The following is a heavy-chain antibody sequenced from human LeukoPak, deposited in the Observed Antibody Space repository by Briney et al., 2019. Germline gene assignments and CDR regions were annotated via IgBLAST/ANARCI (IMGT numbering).Heavy chain of an antibody. D-gene: IGHD4-17*01. J-gene: IGHJ6*02. CDR1: GGSISSSSYY. CDR2: IYYSGST. Sequence: SETLSLTCTVSGGSISSSSYYWGWIRQPPGKGLEWIGSIYYSGSTYYNPSLKSRVTISVDTSKNQFSLKLSSVTAADTAVYYCARRGYGDYGGVVYGMDVWGQGTTVTVS. V-gene: IGHV4-39*07. CDR3: ARRGYGDYGGVVYGMDV.